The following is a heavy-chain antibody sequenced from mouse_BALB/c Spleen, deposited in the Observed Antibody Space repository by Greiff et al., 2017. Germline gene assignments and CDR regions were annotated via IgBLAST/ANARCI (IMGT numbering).Heavy chain of an antibody. Sequence: EVKLEESGGGLVQPGGSLKLSCAASGFTFSSYTMSWVRQTPEKRLEWVAYISNGGGSTYYPDTVKGRFTISRDNAKNTLYLQMSSLKSEDTAMYYCARHDYGSSPWFAYWGQGTLVTVSA. CDR2: ISNGGGST. CDR1: GFTFSSYT. CDR3: ARHDYGSSPWFAY. D-gene: IGHD1-1*01. V-gene: IGHV5-12-2*01. J-gene: IGHJ3*01.